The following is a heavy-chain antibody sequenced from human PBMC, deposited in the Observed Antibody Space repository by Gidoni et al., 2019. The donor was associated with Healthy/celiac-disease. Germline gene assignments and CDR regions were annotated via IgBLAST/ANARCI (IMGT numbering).Heavy chain of an antibody. CDR1: GFTVSSTY. CDR2: IYSGGST. J-gene: IGHJ6*02. Sequence: EVQLVESGGGLIQPGGSLRLYCAASGFTVSSTYMSWVRQAPGKGLEWVSVIYSGGSTYYADSVKGRFTISRDNSKNTLYLQMNSLRAEDTAVYYCARSGATHYYYYGMDVWGQGTTVTVSS. V-gene: IGHV3-53*01. CDR3: ARSGATHYYYYGMDV. D-gene: IGHD2-8*02.